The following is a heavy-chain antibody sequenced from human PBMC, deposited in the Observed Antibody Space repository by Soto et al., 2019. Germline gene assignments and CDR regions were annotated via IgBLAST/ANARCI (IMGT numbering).Heavy chain of an antibody. CDR3: ARDGVFEWLLFSTLSQNDY. CDR2: ISGSGSTI. V-gene: IGHV3-23*01. CDR1: VFTFSRDA. Sequence: PGGSMRLSCSASVFTFSRDAMSWVRPNTGKGLEWVSAISGSGSTIYYADSVKGRFTISRDNAKNSLYLQMNSLRAEDTAVYYCARDGVFEWLLFSTLSQNDYWGQGTLVTVSS. J-gene: IGHJ4*02. D-gene: IGHD3-3*01.